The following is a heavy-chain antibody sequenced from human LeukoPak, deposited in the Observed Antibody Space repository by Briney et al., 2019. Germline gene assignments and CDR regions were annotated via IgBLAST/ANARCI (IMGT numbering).Heavy chain of an antibody. CDR1: GFTFDDYA. Sequence: RSGGSLRLSCAASGFTFDDYAMHWVRQAPGKGLEWVSGISWNSGSIGYADSVKGRFTISRDNAKNSLYLQMNSLRAEDTALYYCAKENHDYSNSWGQGTLVTVSS. CDR3: AKENHDYSNS. V-gene: IGHV3-9*01. D-gene: IGHD4-4*01. CDR2: ISWNSGSI. J-gene: IGHJ4*02.